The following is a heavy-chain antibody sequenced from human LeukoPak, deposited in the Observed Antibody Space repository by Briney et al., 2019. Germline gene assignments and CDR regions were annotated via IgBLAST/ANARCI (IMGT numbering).Heavy chain of an antibody. CDR1: GYTFTGYY. CDR2: INPKNGGS. D-gene: IGHD3-16*01. Sequence: ASVEVSCKASGYTFTGYYMHWVRQAPGQGLEWVGWINPKNGGSNYAQKFQGRVTMTRDRSISTAYMELSRLTSDDTAVYYCARASFWESPINWFAPWGQGTPVTVSS. V-gene: IGHV1-2*02. CDR3: ARASFWESPINWFAP. J-gene: IGHJ5*02.